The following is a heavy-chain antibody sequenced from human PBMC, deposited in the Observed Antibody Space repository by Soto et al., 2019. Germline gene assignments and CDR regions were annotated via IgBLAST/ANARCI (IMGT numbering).Heavy chain of an antibody. D-gene: IGHD2-21*02. V-gene: IGHV3-30*18. Sequence: HVQLVESGGGVVQPGRSLRLSCAASGFTFSSYGMHWVRQAPGKGLEWVAVISYDGSNKYYADSVKGRFTISRDNSKNTLYLQMNSLRAEDTAVYYSAKDHGGNSPVGYWGQGTLVTVSS. CDR3: AKDHGGNSPVGY. CDR1: GFTFSSYG. CDR2: ISYDGSNK. J-gene: IGHJ4*02.